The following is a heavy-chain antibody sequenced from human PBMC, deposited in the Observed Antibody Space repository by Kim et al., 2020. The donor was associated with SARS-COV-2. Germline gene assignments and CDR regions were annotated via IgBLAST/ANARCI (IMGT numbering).Heavy chain of an antibody. J-gene: IGHJ4*02. CDR2: IYYSGST. V-gene: IGHV4-39*01. CDR3: ARDSSSSGLHFDY. Sequence: SETLSLTCTVSGGSISSSSYYWGWIRQPPGKGLEWIGSIYYSGSTYYNPSLKSRVTISVDTSKNQFSLKLSSVTAADTAVYYCARDSSSSGLHFDYWGQGTLVTVSS. D-gene: IGHD6-6*01. CDR1: GGSISSSSYY.